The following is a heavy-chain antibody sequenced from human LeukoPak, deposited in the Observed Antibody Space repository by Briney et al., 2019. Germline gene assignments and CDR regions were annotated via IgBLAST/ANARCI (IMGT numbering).Heavy chain of an antibody. Sequence: SETLSLTCTVSGGSISTYSWNWIRQPPGQALECIGYVNSNGGTYNNPSLKSRVTVSLDMSKNQFSLKLSSATAADTAVYYCARDAGGTWFDPWGQGILVTVSS. CDR2: VNSNGGT. V-gene: IGHV4-59*01. CDR3: ARDAGGTWFDP. J-gene: IGHJ5*02. CDR1: GGSISTYS.